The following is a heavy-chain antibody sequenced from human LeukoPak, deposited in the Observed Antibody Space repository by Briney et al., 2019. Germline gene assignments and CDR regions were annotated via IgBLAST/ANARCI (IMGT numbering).Heavy chain of an antibody. Sequence: GGSLRLSCAASGFTFSSYSMNWVRQAPGKGLEWVSSISSSSSYIYYADSVKGRFTISRDNAKNSLYLQMNSLRAEDTAVYYCARGATYGDYASVYWDQGTLVTVSS. J-gene: IGHJ4*02. CDR3: ARGATYGDYASVY. D-gene: IGHD4-17*01. CDR1: GFTFSSYS. V-gene: IGHV3-21*01. CDR2: ISSSSSYI.